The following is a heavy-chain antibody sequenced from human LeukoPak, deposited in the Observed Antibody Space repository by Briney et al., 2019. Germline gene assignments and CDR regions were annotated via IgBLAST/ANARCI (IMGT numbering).Heavy chain of an antibody. Sequence: GGSLRLSCAASGFTFSDYSMNWVRQAPGKGLEWISYIGIDSGNTNYADSVKGRFTISGDKAKNSLYLQMNSLRVEDSAVYYYARDYKYAFDNWGQGTLVTVSS. D-gene: IGHD5-24*01. J-gene: IGHJ4*02. CDR2: IGIDSGNT. V-gene: IGHV3-48*01. CDR1: GFTFSDYS. CDR3: ARDYKYAFDN.